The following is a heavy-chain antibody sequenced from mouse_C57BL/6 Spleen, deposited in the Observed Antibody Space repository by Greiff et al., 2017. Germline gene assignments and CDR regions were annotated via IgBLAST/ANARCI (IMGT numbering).Heavy chain of an antibody. CDR3: ARSLRRMYFDV. CDR2: IDPSDSET. J-gene: IGHJ1*03. Sequence: QVQLQQPGAELVRPGSSVKLSCKASGYTFTSYWMHWVKQRPIQGLEWIGNIDPSDSETHYNQKFKDKATLTVDKSSSTAYMQLSSLTSEDSAVYYCARSLRRMYFDVWGTGTTVTVSS. CDR1: GYTFTSYW. V-gene: IGHV1-52*01.